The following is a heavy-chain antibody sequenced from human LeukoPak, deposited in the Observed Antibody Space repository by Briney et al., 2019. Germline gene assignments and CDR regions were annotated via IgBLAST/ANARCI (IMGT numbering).Heavy chain of an antibody. CDR3: ARERWEPHYAFDL. V-gene: IGHV1-2*02. J-gene: IGHJ3*01. Sequence: ASVKVSRKASLYTFTGYYIHSVRHTPGQGLEWMGWINPNSGGTNYAQKFQGRVTMTRDTSISTAYMELSRLRADDTAVYYCARERWEPHYAFDLWGQGTMVTVSS. D-gene: IGHD1-26*01. CDR2: INPNSGGT. CDR1: LYTFTGYY.